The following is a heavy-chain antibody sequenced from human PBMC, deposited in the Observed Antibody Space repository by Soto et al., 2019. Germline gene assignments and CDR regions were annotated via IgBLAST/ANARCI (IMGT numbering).Heavy chain of an antibody. D-gene: IGHD3-10*01. Sequence: SETLSLTCTVSGGSISSYYWSWIRQPPGKGLEWIGYIYYSGSTNYNPSLKSRVTISVDTSKNQFSLKLSSVTAADTAVYYCARVPYVSGSYFFDYWGKGPLVTVSS. CDR2: IYYSGST. CDR3: ARVPYVSGSYFFDY. J-gene: IGHJ4*02. CDR1: GGSISSYY. V-gene: IGHV4-59*01.